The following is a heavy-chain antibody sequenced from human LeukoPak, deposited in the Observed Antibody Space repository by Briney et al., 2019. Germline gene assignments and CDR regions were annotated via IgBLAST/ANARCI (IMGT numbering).Heavy chain of an antibody. Sequence: SETLSLTCAVYGGSLRPYYWNWIRQSPGKGLEWIGEIAHSGSTNYNASLKSRVTISIDTSRDQFSLKLTSVTAADTGVYYCARDLMRTYYSDSGGYSQGPVDPWGQGTLVTVSS. CDR2: IAHSGST. D-gene: IGHD3-10*01. V-gene: IGHV4-34*01. CDR1: GGSLRPYY. CDR3: ARDLMRTYYSDSGGYSQGPVDP. J-gene: IGHJ5*02.